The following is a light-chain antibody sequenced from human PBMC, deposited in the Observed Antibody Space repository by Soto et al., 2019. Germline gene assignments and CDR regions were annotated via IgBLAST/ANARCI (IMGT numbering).Light chain of an antibody. CDR2: YDN. CDR3: QLWERSVDHVI. Sequence: SYVLTQSPSVSVAPGETATITCGGRNIGSKSVHWYQQKPGQAPVLVMYYDNDRPSGIPERFSDSNSGDTATLTISRVEAGDEADCYCQLWERSVDHVIFGGGTKLTVL. J-gene: IGLJ2*01. CDR1: NIGSKS. V-gene: IGLV3-21*01.